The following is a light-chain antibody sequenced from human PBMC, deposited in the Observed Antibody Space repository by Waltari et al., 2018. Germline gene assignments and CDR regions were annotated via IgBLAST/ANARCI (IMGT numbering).Light chain of an antibody. CDR3: QALGTGAWV. CDR2: QDT. V-gene: IGLV3-1*01. CDR1: ILGNKY. J-gene: IGLJ3*02. Sequence: SYELTQPPSVSVSPGQTASITCSGDILGNKYASWYQQKPGQSPLLVIYQDTNRPPGIPARFSGSKSGNAATLTISGTQAMDEADYYCQALGTGAWVFGGGTKLTVL.